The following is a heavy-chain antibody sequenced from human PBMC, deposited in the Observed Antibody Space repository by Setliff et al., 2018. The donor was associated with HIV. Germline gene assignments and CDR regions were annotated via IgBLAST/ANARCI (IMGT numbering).Heavy chain of an antibody. J-gene: IGHJ6*03. CDR2: IYAGGET. CDR1: GFSVSANY. Sequence: GGSLRLSCAASGFSVSANYMSWVRQAPGKGLEWVSVIYAGGETHYADSMEGRFTIYRDNSKNTLYLLMKSLRAEDTAIYYCARDSGGIGGYYYYMDVWGKGTMVTVSS. V-gene: IGHV3-53*01. CDR3: ARDSGGIGGYYYYMDV. D-gene: IGHD6-19*01.